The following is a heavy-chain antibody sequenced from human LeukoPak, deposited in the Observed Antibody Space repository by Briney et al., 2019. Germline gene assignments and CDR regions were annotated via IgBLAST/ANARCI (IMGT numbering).Heavy chain of an antibody. CDR1: GYTFTSYY. J-gene: IGHJ5*02. D-gene: IGHD1-26*01. V-gene: IGHV1-46*01. Sequence: GASVKVSCKASGYTFTSYYMHWVRQAPGQGLEWMGIINPSGGSTSYAQKFQGRVTMTRDMSTSTVYMELSSLRSEDTAVYYCARIVGAFGGGPDNWFDPWGQGTLVTVSS. CDR3: ARIVGAFGGGPDNWFDP. CDR2: INPSGGST.